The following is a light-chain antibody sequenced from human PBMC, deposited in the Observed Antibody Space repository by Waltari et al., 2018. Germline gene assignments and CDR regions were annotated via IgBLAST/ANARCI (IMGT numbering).Light chain of an antibody. CDR3: SSYTSSSTLV. J-gene: IGLJ2*01. Sequence: QSALTQPASVSGSPGQSITISCTGTSRDIGAYNYVCWYRQYPGKAPKLIISDVNTRPSGMSKRFAGSKSGNTASLTISGLQAEDEADYYCSSYTSSSTLVFGGGTRLTVL. V-gene: IGLV2-14*03. CDR1: SRDIGAYNY. CDR2: DVN.